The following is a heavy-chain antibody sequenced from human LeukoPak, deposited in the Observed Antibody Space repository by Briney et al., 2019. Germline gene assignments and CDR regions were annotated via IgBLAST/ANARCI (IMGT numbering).Heavy chain of an antibody. CDR3: AKAIVVVTGYYFDY. D-gene: IGHD2-21*02. V-gene: IGHV3-30-3*01. Sequence: GRSLRLSCAASGFTFSSYAMHWVRQAPGKGLEGVAVISYDGSNKYYADSVKGRFTISRDNSKNTLYLQMNSLRAEDTAVYYCAKAIVVVTGYYFDYWGQGTLVTVSS. J-gene: IGHJ4*02. CDR1: GFTFSSYA. CDR2: ISYDGSNK.